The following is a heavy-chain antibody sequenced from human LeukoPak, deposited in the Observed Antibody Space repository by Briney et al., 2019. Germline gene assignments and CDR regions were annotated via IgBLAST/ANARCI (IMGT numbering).Heavy chain of an antibody. CDR2: IKQDGSEK. Sequence: GGSLRLSCAASGFTFSSYWMSWVRRAPGKGLEWVANIKQDGSEKYYVDSVKGRFTISRDNAKNSLYLQMNSLRAEDTAVYYCARKVRCGGDCYFDYWGQGTLVTVSS. CDR1: GFTFSSYW. J-gene: IGHJ4*02. CDR3: ARKVRCGGDCYFDY. D-gene: IGHD2-21*02. V-gene: IGHV3-7*01.